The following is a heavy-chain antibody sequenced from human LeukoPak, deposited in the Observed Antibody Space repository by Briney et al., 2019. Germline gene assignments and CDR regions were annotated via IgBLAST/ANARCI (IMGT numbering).Heavy chain of an antibody. CDR1: GGSISSYY. V-gene: IGHV4-59*12. Sequence: SETLSLTCTVSGGSISSYYWSWIRQPPGKGLEWIGSIYYSGSTYYNPSLKSRVTISVDTSKNQFSLKLSSVTAADTAVYYCARDSATGGAFDIWGQGTMVTVSS. CDR3: ARDSATGGAFDI. D-gene: IGHD1-14*01. CDR2: IYYSGST. J-gene: IGHJ3*02.